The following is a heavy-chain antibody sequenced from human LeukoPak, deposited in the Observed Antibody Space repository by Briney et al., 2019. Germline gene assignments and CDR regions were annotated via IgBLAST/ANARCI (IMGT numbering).Heavy chain of an antibody. CDR1: GGSISRYY. V-gene: IGHV4-4*07. Sequence: PSETLSLTCTVSGGSISRYYWSWIRQPAGKGLEWIGRIYTSGSTNYNPSLKSRVTMSVDTSKNQFSLKLSSVTAADTAVYYCARDPGTTGTTRYYYDYIDVWGKGTTVTVSS. J-gene: IGHJ6*03. CDR2: IYTSGST. D-gene: IGHD1-1*01. CDR3: ARDPGTTGTTRYYYDYIDV.